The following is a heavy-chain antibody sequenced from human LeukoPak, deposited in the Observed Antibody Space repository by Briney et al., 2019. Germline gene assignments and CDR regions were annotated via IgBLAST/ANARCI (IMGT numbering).Heavy chain of an antibody. J-gene: IGHJ4*02. D-gene: IGHD1-26*01. CDR1: GGSISSGGYY. Sequence: SETLSLTCTVSGGSISSGGYYWGWIRQPPGKGLEWIGSIYYSGSTYYNPSLKSRVTISVDTSKNQFSLKLSSVTAADTAVYYCARHSGSYSRTYYFDYWGQGTLVTVSS. CDR3: ARHSGSYSRTYYFDY. V-gene: IGHV4-39*01. CDR2: IYYSGST.